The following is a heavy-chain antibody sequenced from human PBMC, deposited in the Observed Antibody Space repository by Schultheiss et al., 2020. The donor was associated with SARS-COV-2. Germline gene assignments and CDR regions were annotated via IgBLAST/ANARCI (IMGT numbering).Heavy chain of an antibody. V-gene: IGHV4-59*05. CDR3: ARDLGPNWFDP. D-gene: IGHD5-24*01. J-gene: IGHJ5*02. CDR1: GGSISSYY. Sequence: SETLSLTCTVSGGSISSYYWSWIRQPPGKGLEWIGRIYYSGSTYYNPSLKSRVTISVDTSKNQFSLKLSSVTAADTAVYYCARDLGPNWFDPWGQGTLVTVSS. CDR2: IYYSGST.